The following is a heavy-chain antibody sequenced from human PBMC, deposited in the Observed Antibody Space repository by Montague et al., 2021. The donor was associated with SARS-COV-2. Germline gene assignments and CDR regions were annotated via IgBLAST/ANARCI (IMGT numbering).Heavy chain of an antibody. J-gene: IGHJ3*02. CDR1: GGSITDINYY. V-gene: IGHV4-39*01. CDR2: IYYSGST. Sequence: SETLSLTCTVSGGSITDINYYWGWVRQPPGKGLEWIGSIYYSGSTYYTPSLKSRVTISVDTSKNQFSLRLSSVTAADTAVYYCARHSGRDTIFGVVIIFDAFDIWGQGTMVTVSS. D-gene: IGHD3-3*01. CDR3: ARHSGRDTIFGVVIIFDAFDI.